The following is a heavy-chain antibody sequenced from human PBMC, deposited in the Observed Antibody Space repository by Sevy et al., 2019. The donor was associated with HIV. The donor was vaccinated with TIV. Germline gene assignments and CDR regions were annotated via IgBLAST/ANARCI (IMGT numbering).Heavy chain of an antibody. D-gene: IGHD6-13*01. Sequence: ASVKVSCKASGGTFSSYAISWVRQAPGQGLEWMGGIIPIFGTANYAQKFQGRVTITADESTSTAYMELGSLRSEDTAVYYCARAISSWYGNYYYGMDVWGQGTTVTVSS. CDR2: IIPIFGTA. CDR1: GGTFSSYA. V-gene: IGHV1-69*13. CDR3: ARAISSWYGNYYYGMDV. J-gene: IGHJ6*02.